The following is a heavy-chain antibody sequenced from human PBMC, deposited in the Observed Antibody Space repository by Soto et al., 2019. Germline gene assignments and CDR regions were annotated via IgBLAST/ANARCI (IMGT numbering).Heavy chain of an antibody. D-gene: IGHD6-6*01. V-gene: IGHV4-38-2*01. CDR2: IYHSGST. Sequence: SETLSLTCAVSGYSISSGYYWGWIRQPPGKGLEWIGSIYHSGSTYYNPSLKSRVTISVDTSKNQFSLKLSSVTAADTAVYYCARGGIAARLGYWGQGTLVTVSS. CDR3: ARGGIAARLGY. J-gene: IGHJ4*02. CDR1: GYSISSGYY.